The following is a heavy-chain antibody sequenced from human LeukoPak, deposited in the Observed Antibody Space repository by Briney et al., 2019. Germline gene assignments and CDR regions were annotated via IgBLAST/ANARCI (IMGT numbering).Heavy chain of an antibody. D-gene: IGHD2-2*01. CDR1: GYTFTNYG. CDR3: ARVSAYCTTTSCHDY. J-gene: IGHJ4*02. Sequence: ASVKVSCKASGYTFTNYGVSWVRQAPGQGLEWMGWISAYNGNADYPQKLQGRVTMTTDTSTSTAYMELRSLRSDDTAIYYCARVSAYCTTTSCHDYWGLGTLVTVSS. CDR2: ISAYNGNA. V-gene: IGHV1-18*01.